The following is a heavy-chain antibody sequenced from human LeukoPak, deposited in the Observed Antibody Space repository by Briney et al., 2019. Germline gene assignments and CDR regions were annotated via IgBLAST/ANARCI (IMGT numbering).Heavy chain of an antibody. Sequence: SETLSLTCTVSGGSINGFYWSWIRQPPGKGLEWIGCIYYSGSTNYNPSLRSRVTISVDRSKNQFSLKMNSVTAADTAMYYCAGLHFAAAEEFDPWGQGTLVTVSS. CDR1: GGSINGFY. V-gene: IGHV4-59*08. CDR2: IYYSGST. J-gene: IGHJ5*02. D-gene: IGHD6-13*01. CDR3: AGLHFAAAEEFDP.